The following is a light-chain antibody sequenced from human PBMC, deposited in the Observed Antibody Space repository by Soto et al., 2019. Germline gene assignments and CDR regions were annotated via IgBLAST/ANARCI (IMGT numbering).Light chain of an antibody. CDR1: SSDVGGYTY. CDR2: EVS. CDR3: SSYTSGSTVV. V-gene: IGLV2-14*01. Sequence: QSVLTQPASVSGSPGQSITISCTGTSSDVGGYTYVSWYQQHPGKAPKLIIYEVSNRPSGVSNRFSGSKSGNTASLTISGLQAEDEADYYCSSYTSGSTVVFGGGTQLTVL. J-gene: IGLJ2*01.